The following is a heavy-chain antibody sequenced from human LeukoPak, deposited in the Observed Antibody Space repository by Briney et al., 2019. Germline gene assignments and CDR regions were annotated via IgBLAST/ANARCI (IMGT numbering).Heavy chain of an antibody. D-gene: IGHD4-23*01. CDR1: GFTFGSYG. CDR2: ISYDGSNK. Sequence: PGGSLRLSCAASGFTFGSYGMHWVRQAPGKGLEWVAVISYDGSNKYYADSVKGRFTISRDNSKNTLYLQMNSLRAEDTAVYYCAKAGGHYGGNVPSFFDYWGQGTLVTVSS. V-gene: IGHV3-30*18. CDR3: AKAGGHYGGNVPSFFDY. J-gene: IGHJ4*02.